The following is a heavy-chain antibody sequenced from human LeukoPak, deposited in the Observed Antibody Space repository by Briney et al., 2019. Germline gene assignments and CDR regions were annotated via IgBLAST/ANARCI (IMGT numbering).Heavy chain of an antibody. CDR1: GFTFSNYA. CDR2: ISGSGGST. Sequence: GGSLRLSCAVSGFTFSNYAMSWVRQAPGKGLEWVSVISGSGGSTYYADSVKGRFTISKDTSKNTLYLQMNSLRAEDTAVYYCARELRGYNRLRTYYYYMDVWGKGTTVTVSS. D-gene: IGHD5-24*01. V-gene: IGHV3-23*01. CDR3: ARELRGYNRLRTYYYYMDV. J-gene: IGHJ6*03.